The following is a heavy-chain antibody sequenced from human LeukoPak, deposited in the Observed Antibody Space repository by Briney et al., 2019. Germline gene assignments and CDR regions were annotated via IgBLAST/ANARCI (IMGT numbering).Heavy chain of an antibody. V-gene: IGHV3-23*01. J-gene: IGHJ4*02. D-gene: IGHD3-22*01. Sequence: GGSLRLSCAASGFTFSSYAMSWVRQAPGKGLEWVSAISGSGGCTYYADSVKGRFTISRDSSKNTLYLQMNSLRAEDTAVYYCARGSGYFLDFDYWGQGTLVTVSS. CDR3: ARGSGYFLDFDY. CDR2: ISGSGGCT. CDR1: GFTFSSYA.